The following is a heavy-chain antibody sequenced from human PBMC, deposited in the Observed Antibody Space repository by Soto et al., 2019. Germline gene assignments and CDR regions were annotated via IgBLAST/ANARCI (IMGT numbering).Heavy chain of an antibody. Sequence: ASVKVSCKASGYTFTGYAMHWVRQAPGQRLEWMGWINAGNGNTKYSQKFQGRVTITRDTSASTAYMELSSLRSEDTAVYYCAREVIGYQLQHLWYCGGDCYSPRYDYWGQGTPVTVSS. V-gene: IGHV1-3*01. D-gene: IGHD2-21*02. CDR1: GYTFTGYA. J-gene: IGHJ4*02. CDR3: AREVIGYQLQHLWYCGGDCYSPRYDY. CDR2: INAGNGNT.